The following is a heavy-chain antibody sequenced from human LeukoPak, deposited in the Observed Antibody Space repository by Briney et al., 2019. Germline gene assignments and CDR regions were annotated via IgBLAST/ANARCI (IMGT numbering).Heavy chain of an antibody. J-gene: IGHJ4*02. V-gene: IGHV4-34*01. CDR2: INHSGST. D-gene: IGHD2-21*01. CDR1: GGSFSGYY. Sequence: PSETLSLTCAVYGGSFSGYYWSWIRQPPGKGLEWIGEINHSGSTNYNPSLKSRVTISVDTSKNQFSLKLSSVTAADTAVYYCARGSRQIVVVILDYWGQGTLVTVSS. CDR3: ARGSRQIVVVILDY.